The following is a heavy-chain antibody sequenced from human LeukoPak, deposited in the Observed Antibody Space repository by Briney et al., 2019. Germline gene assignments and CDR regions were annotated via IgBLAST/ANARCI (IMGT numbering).Heavy chain of an antibody. CDR3: AKEDRAVRGDYYYGMDV. D-gene: IGHD3-16*01. CDR2: ISYDGSNK. CDR1: GFTFSSYA. Sequence: GGSLRLSCAASGFTFSSYAMHWVRQAPGKGLEWVAVISYDGSNKYYADSVKGRFTISRDNSKNTLYLQMNSLRAEDTAVHYCAKEDRAVRGDYYYGMDVWGQGTTVTVSS. J-gene: IGHJ6*02. V-gene: IGHV3-30*04.